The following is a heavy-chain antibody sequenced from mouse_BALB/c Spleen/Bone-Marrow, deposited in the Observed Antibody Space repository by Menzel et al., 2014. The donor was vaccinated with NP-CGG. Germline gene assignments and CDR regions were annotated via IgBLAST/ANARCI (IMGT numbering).Heavy chain of an antibody. CDR2: IDPANGNT. Sequence: ELQLQQSGAELVKPGASVKLSCPASGFNIKDTYMHWVKQRPEQGLEWIGRIDPANGNTKYDPKFQGKATITADTSSNTAYRQLSSLKSEDTAVYYCARWEYYAMDYWGQGTSVTVSS. D-gene: IGHD4-1*01. V-gene: IGHV14-3*02. J-gene: IGHJ4*01. CDR1: GFNIKDTY. CDR3: ARWEYYAMDY.